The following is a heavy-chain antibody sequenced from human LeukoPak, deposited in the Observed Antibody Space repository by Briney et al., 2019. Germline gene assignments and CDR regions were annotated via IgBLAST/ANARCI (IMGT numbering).Heavy chain of an antibody. V-gene: IGHV4-34*01. CDR3: TRGLGYGSGSYYNVGGYYYYMDV. CDR1: GGSFSGYY. Sequence: SETLSLTCAVYGGSFSGYYWSWIRQPPGRGLEWIGEINHSGSTNYNPSLKSRVTISVDTSKNQFSLKLSSVTAADTAVYYCTRGLGYGSGSYYNVGGYYYYMDVWGKGTTVTVPS. J-gene: IGHJ6*03. D-gene: IGHD3-10*01. CDR2: INHSGST.